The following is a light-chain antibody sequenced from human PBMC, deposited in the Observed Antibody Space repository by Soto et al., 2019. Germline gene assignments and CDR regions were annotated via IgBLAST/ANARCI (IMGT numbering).Light chain of an antibody. Sequence: EIVMTHSPDTVSVSPGERVTLSCRASRTVSNRLAWYQHKPGQAPRLLISGASTRATGIPARFSGSGSGTEFTLTISSLQSEDFAVYYCQQYNNWPPTFGQGTRLEIK. V-gene: IGKV3-15*01. CDR2: GAS. CDR1: RTVSNR. CDR3: QQYNNWPPT. J-gene: IGKJ5*01.